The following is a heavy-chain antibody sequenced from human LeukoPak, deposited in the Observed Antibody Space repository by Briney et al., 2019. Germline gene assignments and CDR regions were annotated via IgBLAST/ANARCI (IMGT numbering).Heavy chain of an antibody. Sequence: GGSLRLSCAASGFTFSNYWVHWVRQAPGKGLMCVSRINRDGSTTKYADSVKGRFTVSRDNAKNTLNLQMNSLRAEDTAVYYCARDKKSGESSEIDYWGQGTLVTVSS. CDR1: GFTFSNYW. D-gene: IGHD3-10*01. J-gene: IGHJ4*02. CDR2: INRDGSTT. V-gene: IGHV3-74*03. CDR3: ARDKKSGESSEIDY.